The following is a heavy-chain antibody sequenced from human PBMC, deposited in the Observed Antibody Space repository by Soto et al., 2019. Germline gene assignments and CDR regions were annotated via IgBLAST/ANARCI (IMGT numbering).Heavy chain of an antibody. CDR2: ISAYNGNT. J-gene: IGHJ6*03. Sequence: QVQLVQSGAEVKKPGASVKVSCKASGYTFTSYGISWVRQAPGQGLEWMGWISAYNGNTNYAQTLQGRVTMTTHTSTGTAYMELRSLRAEDTAVYDCARGFYYCYMDVWGKGTTVTVSS. V-gene: IGHV1-18*01. CDR1: GYTFTSYG. CDR3: ARGFYYCYMDV.